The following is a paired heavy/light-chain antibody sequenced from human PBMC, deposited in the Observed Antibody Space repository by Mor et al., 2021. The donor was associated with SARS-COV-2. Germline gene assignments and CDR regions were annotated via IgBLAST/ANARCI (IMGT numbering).Heavy chain of an antibody. CDR1: GSSFTNYW. CDR3: VLRATNYDFWSGYFEY. Sequence: EVQLVQSGAEVKKPGESLRISCKGSGSSFTNYWINWVRQMPGKGLEWMGRIDPSDSYTNYGPSFQGHVTISADKSISTAYLQWSSLKASDTAMYYCVLRATNYDFWSGYFEYWGQGTLVTVSS. V-gene: IGHV5-10-1*03. CDR2: IDPSDSYT. J-gene: IGHJ4*02. D-gene: IGHD3-3*01.
Light chain of an antibody. V-gene: IGKV4-1*01. Sequence: DIVMTQSPDSLAVSLGGRATINCKSSQSVLYSSNNKNYLAWFQQKPGQPPRLLIYWASTRESGVPDRFSGSGSGTDFTLTISSLQAEDVAVYYCQQYYSIFYSFGQGTKLEIK. CDR1: QSVLYSSNNKNY. J-gene: IGKJ2*03. CDR3: QQYYSIFYS. CDR2: WAS.